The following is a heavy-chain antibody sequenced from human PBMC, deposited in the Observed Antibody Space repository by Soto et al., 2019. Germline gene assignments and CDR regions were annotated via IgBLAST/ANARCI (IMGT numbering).Heavy chain of an antibody. D-gene: IGHD7-27*01. V-gene: IGHV4-30-4*01. J-gene: IGHJ4*02. Sequence: TRSLTFTLYRSSITSAGSCWGWIRQAPDKGLEWIGHIYDGGTTYSSPSLKGRVTISADTSETQFSLKLNSVSAADTAVYCCARGPSGDKVDYWGQGIQVTVSS. CDR2: IYDGGTT. CDR1: RSSITSAGSC. CDR3: ARGPSGDKVDY.